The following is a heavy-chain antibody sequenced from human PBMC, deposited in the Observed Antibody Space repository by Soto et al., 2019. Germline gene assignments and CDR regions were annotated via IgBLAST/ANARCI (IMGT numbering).Heavy chain of an antibody. Sequence: PSETLSLTCAVYGGSFSGYYWSWIRRPPGKGLEWIGEINHSGSTNYNPSLKSRVTISVDTSKNQFSLKLSSVTAADTAVYYCARGTTGSGSYFGYWGQGTMVTVYS. D-gene: IGHD1-26*01. V-gene: IGHV4-34*01. CDR1: GGSFSGYY. J-gene: IGHJ4*02. CDR2: INHSGST. CDR3: ARGTTGSGSYFGY.